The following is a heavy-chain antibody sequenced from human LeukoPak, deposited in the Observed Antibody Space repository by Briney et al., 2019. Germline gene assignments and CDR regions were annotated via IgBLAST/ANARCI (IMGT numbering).Heavy chain of an antibody. J-gene: IGHJ4*02. CDR1: GGSISSYY. Sequence: PSGTLSLTCTVSGGSISSYYWNWIRQPPGKGLEWIGYIYYSGSTNYNPSFKSRVTISVDTSKNQFSLKLSSVTAADTAVYFCARQLRGEAVAGHLQPFDYWGQGTLVTVSS. D-gene: IGHD6-19*01. CDR3: ARQLRGEAVAGHLQPFDY. V-gene: IGHV4-59*08. CDR2: IYYSGST.